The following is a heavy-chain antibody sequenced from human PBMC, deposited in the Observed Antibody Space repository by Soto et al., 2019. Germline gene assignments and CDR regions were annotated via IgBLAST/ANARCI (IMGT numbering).Heavy chain of an antibody. V-gene: IGHV1-69*01. Sequence: QVQLVQSGAEVKKPGSSVKVSCKASGGTFSSYAISWVRQAPGQGLEWMGGIIPIFGTANYPQKFQGRVTITADESTSTAYMELSSLRSEDTAVYYCARVAVAGTVGLYYYYGMDLWGQGTTVTVSS. CDR3: ARVAVAGTVGLYYYYGMDL. CDR1: GGTFSSYA. D-gene: IGHD6-19*01. CDR2: IIPIFGTA. J-gene: IGHJ6*02.